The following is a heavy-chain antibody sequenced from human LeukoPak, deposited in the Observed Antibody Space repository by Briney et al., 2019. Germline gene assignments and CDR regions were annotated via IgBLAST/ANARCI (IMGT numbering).Heavy chain of an antibody. J-gene: IGHJ4*02. V-gene: IGHV3-30-3*01. CDR1: GFTFSTYA. Sequence: GGSLRLSCAASGFTFSTYAMHWVRQGPGKGLEWVAVISYGGSNKYYADSVKGRFTISRDNSKNTLYLQMSSLSAEDTAVYYCARTTTPHYYGSGSYALGYWGQGTLVTVPS. D-gene: IGHD3-10*01. CDR2: ISYGGSNK. CDR3: ARTTTPHYYGSGSYALGY.